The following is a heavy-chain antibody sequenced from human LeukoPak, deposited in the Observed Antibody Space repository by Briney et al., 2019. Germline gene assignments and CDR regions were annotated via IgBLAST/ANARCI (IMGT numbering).Heavy chain of an antibody. J-gene: IGHJ5*02. CDR1: GYRFTSYW. CDR2: FDSSDSYN. Sequence: PWESLRISCKGSGYRFTSYWISRVRQMPGKGAGGMGRFDSSDSYNKYRPSFQGHVTISDDKSNSTAYLQRSRLEASDTAMYYCAKHHCSGGSCYFPWGQGTLVTGSS. V-gene: IGHV5-10-1*01. CDR3: AKHHCSGGSCYFP. D-gene: IGHD2-15*01.